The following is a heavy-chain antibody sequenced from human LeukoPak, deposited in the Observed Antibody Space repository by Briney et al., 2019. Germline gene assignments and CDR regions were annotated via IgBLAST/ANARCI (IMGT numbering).Heavy chain of an antibody. CDR1: GGSISSGSYY. Sequence: RASETLSLTCTVSGGSISSGSYYWSWTRQPAGKGLEWIGRIYTSGSTNYNPSLKSRVTISVDTSKNQFPLKLNSVTAADTAVYYCASGDCGGTSCSRIVYWGQGTLVTVSS. J-gene: IGHJ4*02. CDR3: ASGDCGGTSCSRIVY. D-gene: IGHD2-2*03. CDR2: IYTSGST. V-gene: IGHV4-61*02.